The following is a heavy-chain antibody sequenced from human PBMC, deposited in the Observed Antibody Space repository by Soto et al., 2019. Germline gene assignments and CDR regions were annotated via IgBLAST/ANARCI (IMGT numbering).Heavy chain of an antibody. CDR1: GGSISSNSYY. V-gene: IGHV4-39*01. D-gene: IGHD3-10*01. J-gene: IGHJ6*02. CDR3: ALMVRRNLRNYYYYGMDV. Sequence: GTLSLTCTVSGGSISSNSYYWGWIRQPPGKGLEWIGSIYYSGSTYYNPSLKSRVTISVDTSKNKSTLKLSSVTAADTAVYSCALMVRRNLRNYYYYGMDVWGQGTTVTVSS. CDR2: IYYSGST.